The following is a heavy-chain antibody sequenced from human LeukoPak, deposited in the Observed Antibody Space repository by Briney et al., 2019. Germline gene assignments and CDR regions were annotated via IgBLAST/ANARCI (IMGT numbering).Heavy chain of an antibody. J-gene: IGHJ4*02. CDR2: INSDGSST. D-gene: IGHD6-19*01. CDR1: GFTFSSYW. Sequence: GGSLRLSCAASGFTFSSYWMHWVRQAPGKGLVWVSRINSDGSSTSYADSVKGRFIISRDNAKNTLYLQMNSLRAEDTAVYYCAREGSGWYYFDYWGQGTLVTVSS. V-gene: IGHV3-74*01. CDR3: AREGSGWYYFDY.